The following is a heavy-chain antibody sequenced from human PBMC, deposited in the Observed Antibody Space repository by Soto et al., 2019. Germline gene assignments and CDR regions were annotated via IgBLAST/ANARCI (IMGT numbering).Heavy chain of an antibody. CDR3: ARDDYVWGSYRYWYFDL. D-gene: IGHD3-16*02. Sequence: GGPLRLSCAASGFTFSDYYMSWIRQAPGKGLEWVSYISSSGSTIYYADSVKGRFTISRDNAKNSLYLQMNSLRAEDTAVYYCARDDYVWGSYRYWYFDLWGRGTLVTVSS. J-gene: IGHJ2*01. CDR1: GFTFSDYY. CDR2: ISSSGSTI. V-gene: IGHV3-11*01.